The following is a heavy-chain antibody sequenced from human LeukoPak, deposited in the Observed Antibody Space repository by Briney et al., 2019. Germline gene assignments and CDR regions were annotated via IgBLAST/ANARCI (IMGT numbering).Heavy chain of an antibody. Sequence: GSLRLSCAASGFTVSSNTVIWVRQAPGKGLEWVSVLQRDGTTYYKDSVEGRFTISRDNSKNTIYLQMNSLRAEDTAVYYCSKDRDSGPPFDYWGQGTLVTVSS. D-gene: IGHD6-19*01. J-gene: IGHJ4*02. CDR2: LQRDGTT. V-gene: IGHV3-53*05. CDR3: SKDRDSGPPFDY. CDR1: GFTVSSNT.